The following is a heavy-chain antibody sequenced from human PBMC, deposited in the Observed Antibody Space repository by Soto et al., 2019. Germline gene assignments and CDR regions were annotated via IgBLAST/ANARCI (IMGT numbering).Heavy chain of an antibody. CDR3: ARDGYYDFWSGYYGYYYYGMDV. V-gene: IGHV3-21*01. Sequence: PGGSLRLSCAASGFTFSSYSMNWVRQAPGKGLEWVSSISSSSSYIYYADSVKGRFTISRDNAKNSLYLQMNSLRAEDTAVYYCARDGYYDFWSGYYGYYYYGMDVWGQGTTVTVSS. CDR1: GFTFSSYS. D-gene: IGHD3-3*01. J-gene: IGHJ6*02. CDR2: ISSSSSYI.